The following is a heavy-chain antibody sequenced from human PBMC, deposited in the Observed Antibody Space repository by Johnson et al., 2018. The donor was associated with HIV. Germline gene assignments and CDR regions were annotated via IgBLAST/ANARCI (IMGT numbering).Heavy chain of an antibody. J-gene: IGHJ3*01. CDR3: AKDLSSSSL. D-gene: IGHD6-6*01. V-gene: IGHV3-30*04. Sequence: VQLVESGGGVVQPGRSLRLSCAASGFTFTTYAMHWVRQAPGKGLEWVAVISYDGSNKYYADSVKGRFTISRDNSKNTLNLQMNSLRPEDTAVYYCAKDLSSSSLWGQGTMVTVSS. CDR2: ISYDGSNK. CDR1: GFTFTTYA.